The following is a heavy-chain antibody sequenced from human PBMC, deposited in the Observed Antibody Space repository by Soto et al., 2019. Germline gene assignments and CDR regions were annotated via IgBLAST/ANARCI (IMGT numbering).Heavy chain of an antibody. D-gene: IGHD2-21*01. Sequence: QVQLRESGPGLVKPSQTLSLTCTVSGASINSDDYYWSWLRQPPGKGLEWIGYIYYSGYTYYNPSLKRRVSLSIDTSKNQISLKLRSMPAADTAVYYCARSTGRYWGQGTLVTVSS. V-gene: IGHV4-30-4*01. CDR1: GASINSDDYY. J-gene: IGHJ4*02. CDR2: IYYSGYT. CDR3: ARSTGRY.